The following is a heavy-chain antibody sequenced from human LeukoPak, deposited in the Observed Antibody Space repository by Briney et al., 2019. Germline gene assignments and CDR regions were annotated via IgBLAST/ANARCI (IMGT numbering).Heavy chain of an antibody. CDR2: IIPIFGTA. CDR1: GGTFSSYA. J-gene: IGHJ4*02. V-gene: IGHV1-69*05. CDR3: ARGYYGSGSYYSN. Sequence: SVKVSCKASGGTFSSYAISWVRQAPGQGLEWMGGIIPIFGTANYAQKLQGRVTMTTDTSTSTAYMELRSLRSDDTAVYYCARGYYGSGSYYSNWGQGTLVTVSS. D-gene: IGHD3-10*01.